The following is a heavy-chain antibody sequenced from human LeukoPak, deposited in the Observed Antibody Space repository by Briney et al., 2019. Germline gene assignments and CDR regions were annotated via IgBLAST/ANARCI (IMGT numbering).Heavy chain of an antibody. V-gene: IGHV3-7*01. CDR2: IKQDGSEK. J-gene: IGHJ3*02. Sequence: GGSLRLSCAAPGFTFSSYWMSWVRQAPGKGLEWVANIKQDGSEKYYVDSVKGRFTISRDNAKNSLYLQMNSLRAEDTAVYYCARDLRIVVVTALRDAFDIWGQGTMVTVSS. D-gene: IGHD2-21*02. CDR1: GFTFSSYW. CDR3: ARDLRIVVVTALRDAFDI.